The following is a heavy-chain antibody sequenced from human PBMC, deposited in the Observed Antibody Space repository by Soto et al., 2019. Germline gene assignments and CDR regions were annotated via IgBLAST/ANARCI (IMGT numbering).Heavy chain of an antibody. Sequence: GSLRLSCXASGFTFSSYAMHWVRQAPGKGLEWVAVISYDGSNKYYADSVKGRFTISRDNSKNTLYLQMNSLRAEDTAVYYCARSRLLLGGGPGMDVWGQGTTVTVSS. D-gene: IGHD2-15*01. CDR3: ARSRLLLGGGPGMDV. CDR2: ISYDGSNK. CDR1: GFTFSSYA. V-gene: IGHV3-30-3*01. J-gene: IGHJ6*02.